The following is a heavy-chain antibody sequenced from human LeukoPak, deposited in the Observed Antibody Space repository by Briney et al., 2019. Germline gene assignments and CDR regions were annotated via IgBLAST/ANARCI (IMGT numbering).Heavy chain of an antibody. Sequence: SETLSLTCTVSGGSVSSGSYYWSWIRQPPGKGLEWIGYIYYSGSTNYNPSLKSRVTISVDTPKNQFSLKLSSVTAADTAVYYCARGSFGGVIPQDDAFDIWGQGTMVTVSS. CDR1: GGSVSSGSYY. CDR3: ARGSFGGVIPQDDAFDI. J-gene: IGHJ3*02. V-gene: IGHV4-61*01. CDR2: IYYSGST. D-gene: IGHD3-16*02.